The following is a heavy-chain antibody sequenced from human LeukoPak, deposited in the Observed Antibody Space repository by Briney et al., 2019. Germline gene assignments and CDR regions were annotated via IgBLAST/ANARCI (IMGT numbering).Heavy chain of an antibody. J-gene: IGHJ3*02. CDR1: GGSISSYY. V-gene: IGHV4-4*09. D-gene: IGHD1-26*01. CDR2: TYTSGST. Sequence: SETLSLTCTVSGGSISSYYWSWIRQPPGKGLEWIGYTYTSGSTNYNPSLKSRVTISVDTSKNQFSLKLSSVTAADTAVYYCARHLGGSRAFDIRGQGTMVTVSS. CDR3: ARHLGGSRAFDI.